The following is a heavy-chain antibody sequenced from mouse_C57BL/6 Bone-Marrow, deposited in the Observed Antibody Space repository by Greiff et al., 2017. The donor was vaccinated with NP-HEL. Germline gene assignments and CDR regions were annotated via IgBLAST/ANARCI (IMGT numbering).Heavy chain of an antibody. CDR3: ARDYYGSSSFDY. D-gene: IGHD1-1*01. V-gene: IGHV3-6*01. CDR1: GYSITSGYY. Sequence: EVKLLESGPGLVKPSQSLSLTCSVTGYSITSGYYWNWIRQFPGNKLEWVGYISYDGSNNYNPSLKNRISITRDTSKNQFFLKLNSVTTEDTATYYCARDYYGSSSFDYWGQGTTLTVSS. CDR2: ISYDGSN. J-gene: IGHJ2*01.